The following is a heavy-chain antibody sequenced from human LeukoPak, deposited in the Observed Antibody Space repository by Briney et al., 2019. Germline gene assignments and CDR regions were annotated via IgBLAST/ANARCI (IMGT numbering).Heavy chain of an antibody. CDR3: ARDGRLSYYYGMDV. J-gene: IGHJ6*02. CDR1: GGSISSYY. CDR2: IYTSGST. Sequence: DPSETLSLTSTVSGGSISSYYWSWIRQPAGKGLGWIGRIYTSGSTNYNPSLKSRVTLSVDTSKHQFSLKLSSVTAADTAVYYCARDGRLSYYYGMDVWGQGTTVTVSS. D-gene: IGHD1-26*01. V-gene: IGHV4-4*07.